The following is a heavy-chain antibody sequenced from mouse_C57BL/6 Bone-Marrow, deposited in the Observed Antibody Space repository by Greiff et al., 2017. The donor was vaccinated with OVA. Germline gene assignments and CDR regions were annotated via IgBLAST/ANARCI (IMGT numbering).Heavy chain of an antibody. CDR1: GFTFSDYG. J-gene: IGHJ2*01. Sequence: EVKVEESGGGLVKPGGSLKLSCAASGFTFSDYGMHWVRQAPEKGLEWVAYISSGSSTIYYADTVKGRFTISRDNAKNTLFLQMTSLRSEDTAMYYCAREGLWGQGTTLTVSS. CDR2: ISSGSSTI. V-gene: IGHV5-17*01. CDR3: AREGL.